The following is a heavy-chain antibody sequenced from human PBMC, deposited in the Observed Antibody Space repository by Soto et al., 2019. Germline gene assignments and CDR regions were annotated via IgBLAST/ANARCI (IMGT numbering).Heavy chain of an antibody. CDR2: IWYDGTNK. CDR1: GFTFSSYG. V-gene: IGHV3-33*01. D-gene: IGHD2-2*01. CDR3: ARGFIQPPYYYVLDA. Sequence: QVQLVESGGGVVQPGRSLRLSCAASGFTFSSYGMHWVRQAPGKGLEWVAVIWYDGTNKYYADTVKGRFTISRDNSKNTLYLQMNSLRAEDTAVYFCARGFIQPPYYYVLDAWGQGTTVTVSS. J-gene: IGHJ6*02.